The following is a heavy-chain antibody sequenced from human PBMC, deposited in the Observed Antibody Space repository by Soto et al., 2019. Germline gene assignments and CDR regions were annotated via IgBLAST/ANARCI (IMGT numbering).Heavy chain of an antibody. CDR3: AKVRIMVYATAYYYYYGMDV. Sequence: PGGSLRLSCAASGFTFSSYCMHWVRQAPGKGLEWEAVISYDGSNKYYADSVKGRFTISRDNSKNTLYLQMNSLRAEDTAVYYCAKVRIMVYATAYYYYYGMDVWGQGTTVTVSS. CDR2: ISYDGSNK. J-gene: IGHJ6*02. D-gene: IGHD2-8*01. V-gene: IGHV3-30*18. CDR1: GFTFSSYC.